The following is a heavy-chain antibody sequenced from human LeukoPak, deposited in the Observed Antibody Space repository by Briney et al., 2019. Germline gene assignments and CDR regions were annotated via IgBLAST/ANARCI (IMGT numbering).Heavy chain of an antibody. CDR1: GGYISTSNYY. CDR2: INHSGST. Sequence: PSETLSLTCTVSGGYISTSNYYWSWIRQPPGKGLEWIGEINHSGSTNYSPSLKSRVTISVDTSKNQFSLKLSSVTAADTAVYYCARGPCKEYYYYGSGSYFYWGQGTLVTVSS. CDR3: ARGPCKEYYYYGSGSYFY. J-gene: IGHJ4*02. D-gene: IGHD3-10*01. V-gene: IGHV4-39*07.